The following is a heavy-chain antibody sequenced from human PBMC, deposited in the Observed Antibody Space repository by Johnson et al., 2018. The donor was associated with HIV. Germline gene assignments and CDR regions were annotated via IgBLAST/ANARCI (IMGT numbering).Heavy chain of an antibody. CDR2: ISNDGNNK. D-gene: IGHD1-26*01. CDR1: GFTFSSYG. CDR3: ARDLSGSYRSDAFDI. Sequence: QVQLVESGGGLVQPGGSLRVSCAASGFTFSSYGMHWVRQAPGKGLEWVAFISNDGNNKYHADSVKGRFTISRDNSKNTLYLQMNSLRAEDTAVYYCARDLSGSYRSDAFDIWGQGTMVTVSS. J-gene: IGHJ3*02. V-gene: IGHV3-30*19.